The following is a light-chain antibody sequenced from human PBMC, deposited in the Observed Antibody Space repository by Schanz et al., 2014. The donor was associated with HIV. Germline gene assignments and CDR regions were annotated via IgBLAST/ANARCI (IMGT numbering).Light chain of an antibody. CDR2: GAS. Sequence: DIQMTQSPSSLSASVGDRVTITCRASQGIGNDLGWYQQRPGKAPKRLIYGASTLQSGVPSRFVGSGSGTDFTLTISSLQPEDVATYYCQKYNSDPPWTFGQGTKVEIK. J-gene: IGKJ1*01. V-gene: IGKV1-17*01. CDR3: QKYNSDPPWT. CDR1: QGIGND.